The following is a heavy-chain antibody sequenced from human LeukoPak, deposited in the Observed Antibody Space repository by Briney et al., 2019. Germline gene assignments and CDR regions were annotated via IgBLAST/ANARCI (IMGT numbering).Heavy chain of an antibody. D-gene: IGHD3-22*01. V-gene: IGHV3-23*01. CDR2: ISGSGGST. CDR3: AKVNTPPPWCYYDSSGYYYDY. J-gene: IGHJ4*02. CDR1: GFTFSSYA. Sequence: GGSLRLSCAASGFTFSSYAMSWVRQAPGKGLEWVSAISGSGGSTYYADSVKGRFTISRDNSKNTLYLQMNSLRAEDTAVYYCAKVNTPPPWCYYDSSGYYYDYWGQGTLVTVSS.